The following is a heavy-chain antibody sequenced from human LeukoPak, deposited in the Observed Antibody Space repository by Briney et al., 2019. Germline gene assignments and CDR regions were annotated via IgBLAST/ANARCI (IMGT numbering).Heavy chain of an antibody. CDR1: GFTFTGYY. Sequence: ASVKLSCKASGFTFTGYYIHWVGQAPGQGLEWMGWVNPNSGGTNYAQMFQGRVTMTRDTSINTAYMELSGLRSDDTAVYYCARDSYGGNWSLGYWGQGTLVTVSS. CDR3: ARDSYGGNWSLGY. D-gene: IGHD4-23*01. J-gene: IGHJ4*02. CDR2: VNPNSGGT. V-gene: IGHV1-2*02.